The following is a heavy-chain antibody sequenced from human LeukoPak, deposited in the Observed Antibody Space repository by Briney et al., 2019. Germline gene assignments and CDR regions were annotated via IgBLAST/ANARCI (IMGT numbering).Heavy chain of an antibody. Sequence: GGSLRLSCAGSGFTVSSNYVSWVRQAPGKGLEWVSSIYRDGSTYYADSVKGRFTISRDNSKNTLNLQMNNLRVEDTAVYYCARVMTAITNWFDPWGQGTLVTVSS. CDR3: ARVMTAITNWFDP. D-gene: IGHD2-21*02. CDR1: GFTVSSNY. CDR2: IYRDGST. J-gene: IGHJ5*02. V-gene: IGHV3-66*01.